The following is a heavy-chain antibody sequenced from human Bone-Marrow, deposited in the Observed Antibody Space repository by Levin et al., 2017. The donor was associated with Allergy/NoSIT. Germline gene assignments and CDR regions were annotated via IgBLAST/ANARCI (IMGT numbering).Heavy chain of an antibody. D-gene: IGHD5-12*01. CDR1: GYTFTSYG. Sequence: ASVKVSCKASGYTFTSYGISWVRQAPGQGLEWMGWISAYNGNTNYAQKLQGRVTMTTDTSTSTAYMELRSLRSDDTAVYYCARDQIVATMFPDAFDIWGQGTMVTVSS. CDR3: ARDQIVATMFPDAFDI. V-gene: IGHV1-18*01. CDR2: ISAYNGNT. J-gene: IGHJ3*02.